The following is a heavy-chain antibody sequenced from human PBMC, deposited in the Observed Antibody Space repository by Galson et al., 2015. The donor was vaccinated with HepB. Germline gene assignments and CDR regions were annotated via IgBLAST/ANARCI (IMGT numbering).Heavy chain of an antibody. CDR3: ATGIAVAGQFDY. V-gene: IGHV1-18*04. Sequence: QSGAEVKKPGASVKVSCKASGYTFTTYGICWVRQAPGQGLEWMGLISGYNGNTHYAQKFQGRVTMTTDTSTSTAYMELRSLRSDDTAVYYCATGIAVAGQFDYWGQGTLVTVSS. D-gene: IGHD6-19*01. J-gene: IGHJ4*02. CDR1: GYTFTTYG. CDR2: ISGYNGNT.